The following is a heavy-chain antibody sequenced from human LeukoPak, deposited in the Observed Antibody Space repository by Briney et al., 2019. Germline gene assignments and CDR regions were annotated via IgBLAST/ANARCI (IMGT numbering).Heavy chain of an antibody. J-gene: IGHJ4*02. V-gene: IGHV3-30*18. CDR3: AKAHYDSSGQHDY. CDR1: GFTFSSYG. CDR2: ISYDGSNK. Sequence: GRSLRLSCAASGFTFSSYGMHWVRQAPGKGLEWVAVISYDGSNKYYADSVKGRFTISRDNSKNTLYLQMNSLRAEDTAVYYCAKAHYDSSGQHDYWGQGTLVTVSS. D-gene: IGHD3-22*01.